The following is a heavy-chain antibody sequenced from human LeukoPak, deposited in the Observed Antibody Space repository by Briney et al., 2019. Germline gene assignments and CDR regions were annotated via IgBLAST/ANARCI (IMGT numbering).Heavy chain of an antibody. Sequence: PGGSLRLSCAVSGFKLSSNAMSWVRQTPGKGLEWVSGISDSGGSTYYADSVKGRFTISRDNSKNTLYLQMNSLRAEDTAVYYCAKDGSRQLLDGVQFDPWGQGTLVTVSS. CDR3: AKDGSRQLLDGVQFDP. J-gene: IGHJ5*02. CDR2: ISDSGGST. D-gene: IGHD2-2*01. V-gene: IGHV3-23*01. CDR1: GFKLSSNA.